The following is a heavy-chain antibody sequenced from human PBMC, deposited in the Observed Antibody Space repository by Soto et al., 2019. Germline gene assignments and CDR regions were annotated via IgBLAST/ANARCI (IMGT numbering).Heavy chain of an antibody. CDR3: ARDPGAITVAGNFDY. J-gene: IGHJ4*02. CDR1: AFTFSSYA. Sequence: EVQLLECGGGLVQPGGSLRLSCAASAFTFSSYAMSWVRQSPGKGLEWVSGISGSGISTYYADSVKGRFSISRDNSKNTLYLQMDSLRAEATAVYYCARDPGAITVAGNFDYWGQGTLVNVSS. V-gene: IGHV3-23*01. CDR2: ISGSGIST. D-gene: IGHD6-19*01.